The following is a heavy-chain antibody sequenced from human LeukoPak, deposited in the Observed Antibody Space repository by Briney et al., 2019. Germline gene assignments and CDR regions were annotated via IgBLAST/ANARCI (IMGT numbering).Heavy chain of an antibody. V-gene: IGHV4-31*03. J-gene: IGHJ5*02. Sequence: SQTLSLTCTVSGGSISSGGYYWSWIRQHPGKGLEWIGYIYYSGSTYYNPSLKSRVTISVGTSKNQFSLKLSSVTAADTAVYYCARGQYYYVSGSFPPLNWFDPWGQGTLVTVSS. CDR1: GGSISSGGYY. D-gene: IGHD3-10*01. CDR3: ARGQYYYVSGSFPPLNWFDP. CDR2: IYYSGST.